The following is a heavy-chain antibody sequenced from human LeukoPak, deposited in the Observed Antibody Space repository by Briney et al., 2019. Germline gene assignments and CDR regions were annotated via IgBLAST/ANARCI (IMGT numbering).Heavy chain of an antibody. CDR2: ISGSGGST. J-gene: IGHJ6*03. D-gene: IGHD1-1*01. CDR1: GFTFSSYE. Sequence: GGSLRLSCAASGFTFSSYEMNWVRQAPGKGLEWVSAISGSGGSTYYADSVKGRFTISRDNSKNTLYLQMNSLRAEDTAVYYCAKVTTAAALYYYYYYYMDVWGKGTTVTVSS. CDR3: AKVTTAAALYYYYYYYMDV. V-gene: IGHV3-23*01.